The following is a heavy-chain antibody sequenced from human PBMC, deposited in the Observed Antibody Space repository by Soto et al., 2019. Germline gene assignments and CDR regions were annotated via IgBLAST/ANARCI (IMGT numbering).Heavy chain of an antibody. J-gene: IGHJ5*02. CDR3: AKDRSTYYDFWSGPPAGWFDP. V-gene: IGHV3-23*01. Sequence: EVQLLESGGGLVQPGGSLRLSCAASGFTFSSYAMSWVRQAPGKGLEWVSAISGSGGSTYYADSVKGRFTISRDNSNNTLYLQMNSLRAEDTAVYYCAKDRSTYYDFWSGPPAGWFDPWGQGTLVTVSS. D-gene: IGHD3-3*01. CDR2: ISGSGGST. CDR1: GFTFSSYA.